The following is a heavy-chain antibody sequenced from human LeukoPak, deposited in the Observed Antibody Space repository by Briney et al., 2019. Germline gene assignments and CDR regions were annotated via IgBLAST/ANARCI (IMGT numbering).Heavy chain of an antibody. CDR1: GASISSSSYH. CDR2: MYYSGRT. J-gene: IGHJ5*02. Sequence: PSETLSLTCTVSGASISSSSYHWDWIRQPPGKGLEWIGSMYYSGRTYYNPSLTSRVAISVDTSKNQFSLTVTSVTAADTAVYYCARSLISGSSSNWFDPWGQGTLVTVSS. D-gene: IGHD3-10*01. CDR3: ARSLISGSSSNWFDP. V-gene: IGHV4-39*01.